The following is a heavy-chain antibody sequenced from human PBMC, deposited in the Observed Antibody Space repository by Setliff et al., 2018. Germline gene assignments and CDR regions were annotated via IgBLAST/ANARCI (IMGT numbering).Heavy chain of an antibody. CDR2: INPDGAFT. CDR3: GRAGKPYAIDV. J-gene: IGHJ3*01. Sequence: PGGSLRLSCAASGLPFSTSWMAWVRQAPGEGLMGVSRINPDGAFTSYADSVEGRFTVSRDNAMNSLFLQMDSLRVDDTAVYYCGRAGKPYAIDVWGQGTMVTVSS. V-gene: IGHV3-74*01. CDR1: GLPFSTSW.